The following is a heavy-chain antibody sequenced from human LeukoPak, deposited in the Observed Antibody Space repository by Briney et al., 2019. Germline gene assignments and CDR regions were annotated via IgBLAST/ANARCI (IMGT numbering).Heavy chain of an antibody. CDR3: ARDYGPVYDILTGYSHNNWFDH. CDR1: GGSISSYY. CDR2: IYYSGST. V-gene: IGHV4-59*01. D-gene: IGHD3-9*01. J-gene: IGHJ5*02. Sequence: SETLSLTCTVSGGSISSYYWSWIRQPPGKGLGWLGYIYYSGSTNYNPSLKSRVTISVDPSKNQFSLKLSSVPAADTAVYYCARDYGPVYDILTGYSHNNWFDHWGQGTLVTVSS.